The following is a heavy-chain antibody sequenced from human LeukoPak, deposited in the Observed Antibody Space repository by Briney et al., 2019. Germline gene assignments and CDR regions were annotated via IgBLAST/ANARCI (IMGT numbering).Heavy chain of an antibody. CDR1: GFSFSGHW. CDR3: ARGPNSNWSGLDF. J-gene: IGHJ4*02. Sequence: GGSLRLSRTASGFSFSGHWMHWARQLPGKGLAWVSRISPTGSTTSYADSVKGRFTVSRVNAKNTLYLQVNNLRAEDTAVYYCARGPNSNWSGLDFWGQGTLLTVSS. D-gene: IGHD6-6*01. V-gene: IGHV3-74*01. CDR2: ISPTGSTT.